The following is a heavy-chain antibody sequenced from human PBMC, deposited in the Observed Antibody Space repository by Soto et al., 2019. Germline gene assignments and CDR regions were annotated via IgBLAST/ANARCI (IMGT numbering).Heavy chain of an antibody. V-gene: IGHV3-49*04. CDR3: TREGQYNWNPGNFDY. CDR1: GFTFGDYA. Sequence: GGSLRLSCTASGFTFGDYAMSWVRQAPGKGLEWVGFIRSKAYGGTTEYAASVKGRFTISRDDSKSIAYLQMNSLKTEDTAVYYCTREGQYNWNPGNFDYWGQGTLVTVSS. D-gene: IGHD1-20*01. J-gene: IGHJ4*02. CDR2: IRSKAYGGTT.